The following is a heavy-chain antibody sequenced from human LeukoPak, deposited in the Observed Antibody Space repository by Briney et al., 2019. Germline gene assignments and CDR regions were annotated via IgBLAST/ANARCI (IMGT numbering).Heavy chain of an antibody. Sequence: SETLSLTCAVYGGSFSGYYWSWIRQPPGKGLEWIGEINHSGSTNYNPSLKSRVTISVDTSKNQFSLKLYSVTAADTAVYYCARTTGRNWFDPWGQGTLVTVSS. CDR1: GGSFSGYY. J-gene: IGHJ5*02. V-gene: IGHV4-34*01. CDR3: ARTTGRNWFDP. D-gene: IGHD1-1*01. CDR2: INHSGST.